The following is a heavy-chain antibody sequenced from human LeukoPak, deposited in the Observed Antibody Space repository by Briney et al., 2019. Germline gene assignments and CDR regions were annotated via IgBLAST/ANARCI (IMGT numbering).Heavy chain of an antibody. CDR1: GFTFSDYY. Sequence: PGGSLRLSCAASGFTFSDYYVSWIRQAPGKGLEWVSYISSSGDTIYYSDSVKGRFTISRDNAKNSLYLQMNSLRAEDTAVYYCARDKASSGWYYFDSWGQGTLVTVSS. J-gene: IGHJ4*02. CDR3: ARDKASSGWYYFDS. CDR2: ISSSGDTI. D-gene: IGHD6-19*01. V-gene: IGHV3-11*04.